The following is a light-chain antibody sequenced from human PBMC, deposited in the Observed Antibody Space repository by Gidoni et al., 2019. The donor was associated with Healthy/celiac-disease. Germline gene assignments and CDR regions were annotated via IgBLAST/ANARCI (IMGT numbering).Light chain of an antibody. CDR2: KAS. J-gene: IGKJ4*01. V-gene: IGKV1-5*03. Sequence: DIQMTQSPSTLSASVGDRVTITCRASQSISSWLAWYQQKPGKAPKLLIYKASSLESGVPSRFSGSGSGTEFTLTISSLQPDDFATYYCQQYNSLPLTFXGXTKVEIK. CDR3: QQYNSLPLT. CDR1: QSISSW.